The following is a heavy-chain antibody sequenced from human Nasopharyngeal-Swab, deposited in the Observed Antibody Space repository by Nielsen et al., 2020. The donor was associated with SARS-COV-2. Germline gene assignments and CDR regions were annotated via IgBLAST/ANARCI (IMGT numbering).Heavy chain of an antibody. D-gene: IGHD2-2*02. V-gene: IGHV1-24*01. CDR1: GYTPTELS. CDR2: FDPEDGET. J-gene: IGHJ4*02. CDR3: ATAARFCSSTSCYTFSY. Sequence: ASVKVSCKVSGYTPTELSMYWVRQAPGKGLEWMGGFDPEDGETIYAQKFQGRVTMTEDTSTDTAYMELSSLRSEDTAVYYCATAARFCSSTSCYTFSYWGQGTLVTVSS.